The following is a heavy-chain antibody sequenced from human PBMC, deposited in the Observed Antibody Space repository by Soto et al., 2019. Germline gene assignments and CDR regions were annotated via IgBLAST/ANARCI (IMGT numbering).Heavy chain of an antibody. Sequence: ASVKVSCKASGGTFSSYAISWVRQAPGQGLEWMGGIIPIFGTANYAQKFQGRVTITADESTSTAYMELSSLRSEDTAVYYCARGSRYNWNYFPYYGMDVWGQGTTVTVS. CDR1: GGTFSSYA. J-gene: IGHJ6*02. D-gene: IGHD1-7*01. CDR3: ARGSRYNWNYFPYYGMDV. CDR2: IIPIFGTA. V-gene: IGHV1-69*13.